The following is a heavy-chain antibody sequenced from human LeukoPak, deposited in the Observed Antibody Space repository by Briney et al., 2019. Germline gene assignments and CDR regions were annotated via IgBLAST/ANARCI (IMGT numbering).Heavy chain of an antibody. J-gene: IGHJ6*03. D-gene: IGHD3-22*01. CDR3: ARDNSGYYDYYYMDV. V-gene: IGHV3-21*01. Sequence: GGSLILSCAASGFPFSSYSMNWVRQAPGKGLEWVSSISSSSSYIYYADSVKGRFTISRDNAKNSLYLQMNSLRAEDTAVYYCARDNSGYYDYYYMDVWGKGTTVTVSS. CDR1: GFPFSSYS. CDR2: ISSSSSYI.